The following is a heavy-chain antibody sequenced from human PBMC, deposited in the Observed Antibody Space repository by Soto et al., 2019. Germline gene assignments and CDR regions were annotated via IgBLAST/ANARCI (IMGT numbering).Heavy chain of an antibody. CDR2: IYYSGST. CDR1: GGSISSYY. J-gene: IGHJ4*02. V-gene: IGHV4-59*08. CDR3: ARLRGSGLWGSYYIDY. Sequence: PSETLSLTCTVSGGSISSYYWSWIRQPPGKGLEWIGYIYYSGSTNYNPSLKSRVTISVDTSKNQFSLKLSSVTAADTAVYYCARLRGSGLWGSYYIDYSGQGTLVTVSS. D-gene: IGHD3-16*01.